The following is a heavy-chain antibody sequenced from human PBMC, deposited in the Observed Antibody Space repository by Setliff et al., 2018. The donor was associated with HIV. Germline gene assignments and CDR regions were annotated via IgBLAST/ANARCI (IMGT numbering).Heavy chain of an antibody. D-gene: IGHD2-15*01. CDR2: ISAYNGDT. V-gene: IGHV1-18*01. CDR1: GYTFTNYG. J-gene: IGHJ3*02. Sequence: ASVKVSCKASGYTFTNYGISWVRQAPGQGPEWLGWISAYNGDTKYAQKFQGRVTMTTDTSTTTAHMELRSLRSDDTAVYYCARLKGVLVVMLDAFDIWGQGTMGTVS. CDR3: ARLKGVLVVMLDAFDI.